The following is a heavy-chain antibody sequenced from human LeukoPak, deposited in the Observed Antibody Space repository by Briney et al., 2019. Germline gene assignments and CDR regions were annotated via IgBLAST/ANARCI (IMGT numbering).Heavy chain of an antibody. CDR1: DGSINSDF. CDR2: IRYSGRT. V-gene: IGHV4-59*01. CDR3: ARIPDVSGWPFDY. Sequence: SETLSLTCAASDGSINSDFWTWIRQPPGKGLEWIGYIRYSGRTSYNPSLKSRVSISIDTSKNLFSLKLRSVPTADTAIYYCARIPDVSGWPFDYWGQGTLVTVSS. J-gene: IGHJ4*02. D-gene: IGHD6-19*01.